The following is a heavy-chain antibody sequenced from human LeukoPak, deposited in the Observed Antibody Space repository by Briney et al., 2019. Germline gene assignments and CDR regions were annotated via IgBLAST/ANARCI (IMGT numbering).Heavy chain of an antibody. CDR2: ISSSGSTI. CDR3: ARVDYSGDY. J-gene: IGHJ4*02. D-gene: IGHD2-2*03. Sequence: GGSLRLSCAASGFTFSSYEMNWVRQASGKGLEWVSYISSSGSTIYYADSVKGRFTISRDNAKNSLYLQMNSLRAEDTAVYYCARVDYSGDYWGQGTLVTVSS. V-gene: IGHV3-48*03. CDR1: GFTFSSYE.